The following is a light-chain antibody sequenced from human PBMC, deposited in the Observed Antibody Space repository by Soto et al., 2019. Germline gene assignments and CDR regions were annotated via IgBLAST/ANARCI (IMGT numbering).Light chain of an antibody. CDR1: QNVSSSY. J-gene: IGKJ5*01. Sequence: ERVMTQSPATLSESPGERATLSCRASQNVSSSYLAWYQQIPGQAPRLLIYGVSSRAAGIPDRFSGSGSGTDFTLTINRLEPEDFAVYYCQQYHNTLITFGQGTRLEI. CDR2: GVS. CDR3: QQYHNTLIT. V-gene: IGKV3-20*01.